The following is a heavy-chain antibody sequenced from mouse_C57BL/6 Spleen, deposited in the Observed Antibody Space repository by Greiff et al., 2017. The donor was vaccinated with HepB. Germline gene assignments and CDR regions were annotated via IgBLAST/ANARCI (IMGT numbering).Heavy chain of an antibody. V-gene: IGHV5-4*03. D-gene: IGHD2-4*01. CDR2: ISDGGSYT. CDR3: ARARGYDYYWYFDV. J-gene: IGHJ1*03. CDR1: GFTFSSYA. Sequence: EVKLVESGGGLVKPGGSLKLSCAASGFTFSSYAMSWVRQTPEKRLEWVATISDGGSYTYYPDNVKGRFTISRDNAKNNLYLQMSHLKSEDTAMYYCARARGYDYYWYFDVWGTGTTVTVSS.